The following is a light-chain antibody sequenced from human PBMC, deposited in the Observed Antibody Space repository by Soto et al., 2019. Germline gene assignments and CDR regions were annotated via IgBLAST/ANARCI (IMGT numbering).Light chain of an antibody. J-gene: IGLJ2*01. CDR1: SSDVGGYNL. CDR2: EGS. CDR3: CSYGGGNNWL. V-gene: IGLV2-23*01. Sequence: QSALTQPASVSGSPGQSITISCTGTSSDVGGYNLVSWYQQHPGTAPKLMIYEGSKRPSGVANRFSGSKSGNTASLTITGLQAEDEADYYCCSYGGGNNWLFGGGTKVTVL.